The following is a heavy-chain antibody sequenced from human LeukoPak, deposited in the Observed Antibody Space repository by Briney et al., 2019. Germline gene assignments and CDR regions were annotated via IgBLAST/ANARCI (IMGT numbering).Heavy chain of an antibody. D-gene: IGHD3-10*01. J-gene: IGHJ4*02. CDR1: GYTFINYG. CDR3: ARAHFSAYNGSE. V-gene: IGHV1-69*13. CDR2: ILPIIGAT. Sequence: GASVKVSCKASGYTFINYGINWVRQAPGQGLEWVGGILPIIGATKNAQKLQGRVTITADESTSTVYMDLTSLRSEDTAIYYCARAHFSAYNGSEWGQGTLVTVSS.